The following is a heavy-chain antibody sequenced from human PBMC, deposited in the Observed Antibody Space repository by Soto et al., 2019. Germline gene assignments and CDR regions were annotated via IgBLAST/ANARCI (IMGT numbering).Heavy chain of an antibody. V-gene: IGHV3-23*01. CDR3: AKSGYSSGYYHGYFDL. CDR2: ISGSGSNT. J-gene: IGHJ2*01. CDR1: GFTFSSYA. D-gene: IGHD3-22*01. Sequence: EVQLLESGGGLVQPGGSLRLSCAASGFTFSSYAMSWVRQAPGKGLEWVSTISGSGSNTYYADSVKGRFTISRDNSQNTLYLQMNSLRAEDTAVYYCAKSGYSSGYYHGYFDLWGRGSLVTVSS.